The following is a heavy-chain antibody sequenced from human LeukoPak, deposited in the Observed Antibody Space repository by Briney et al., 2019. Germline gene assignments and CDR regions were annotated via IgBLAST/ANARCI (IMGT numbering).Heavy chain of an antibody. Sequence: PSETLSLTCTVSGGSISSGSYYWSWIRQPAGKGLEWIGRIYTSGSSNYNPSPKTRVTMSVDTSKNPFSLKLSSVTAAHTAAYYCARDQYYYDSSGYLFDYWGQGTLVTVSS. CDR1: GGSISSGSYY. D-gene: IGHD3-22*01. V-gene: IGHV4-61*02. CDR2: IYTSGSS. CDR3: ARDQYYYDSSGYLFDY. J-gene: IGHJ4*02.